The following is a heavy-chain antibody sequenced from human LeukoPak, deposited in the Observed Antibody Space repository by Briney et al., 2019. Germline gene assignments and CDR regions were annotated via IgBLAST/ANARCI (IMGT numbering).Heavy chain of an antibody. D-gene: IGHD1-26*01. J-gene: IGHJ4*02. CDR2: INSDGSTT. CDR1: GFTFNSYW. Sequence: GGSLRLSCAASGFTFNSYWMNWVRQAPGKGLVWVSRINSDGSTTNYADSVKGRFTISRDNAKNTLYLQMNSLRAEDTAVYYCARRSSGSPPYYFDYWGQGTLVTVSS. V-gene: IGHV3-74*01. CDR3: ARRSSGSPPYYFDY.